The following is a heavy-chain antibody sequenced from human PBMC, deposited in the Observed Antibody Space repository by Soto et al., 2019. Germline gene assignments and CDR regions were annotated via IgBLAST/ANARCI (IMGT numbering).Heavy chain of an antibody. CDR2: ITWDGGTI. CDR3: AKGGSAALIAPSGRDNWFDP. Sequence: EVQLVESGGGLVQPGRSLRLSCAASGFAFDDYVMHWVRQPPGRGLEWVSGITWDGGTIRYVDSVKGLFTISRDNAENSLYLQMNSLRPEDTAVYYCAKGGSAALIAPSGRDNWFDPWGQGTQVTVSS. V-gene: IGHV3-9*01. CDR1: GFAFDDYV. D-gene: IGHD6-13*01. J-gene: IGHJ5*02.